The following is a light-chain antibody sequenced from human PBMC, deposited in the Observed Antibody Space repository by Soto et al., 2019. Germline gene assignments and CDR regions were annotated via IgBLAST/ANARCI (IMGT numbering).Light chain of an antibody. CDR3: KKYSSVPV. CDR1: QGIRNF. Sequence: DIQMTQSPTSLSESVGDRVTITCRASQGIRNFVAWYQQKPGKAPKLLIYAASTLQSGVPSRFSGSGSGTAFTRTSTSLQNEAVATYSCKKYSSVPVFGPGTKVEIK. CDR2: AAS. V-gene: IGKV1-27*01. J-gene: IGKJ3*01.